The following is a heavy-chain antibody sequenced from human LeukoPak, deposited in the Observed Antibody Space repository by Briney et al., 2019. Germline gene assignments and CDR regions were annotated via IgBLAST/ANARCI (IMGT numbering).Heavy chain of an antibody. CDR3: ASFFCTSALCYYLDY. V-gene: IGHV7-4-1*02. Sequence: ASVKVSCKASGYTFTSNGLGWVRQAPGQGLEWMGWINTNTGNPTYAQGFTGRFVFSLDTSDNTPYLQISSLQAEDTAVYYCASFFCTSALCYYLDYWGQGTLATVSS. J-gene: IGHJ4*02. D-gene: IGHD2-8*01. CDR2: INTNTGNP. CDR1: GYTFTSNG.